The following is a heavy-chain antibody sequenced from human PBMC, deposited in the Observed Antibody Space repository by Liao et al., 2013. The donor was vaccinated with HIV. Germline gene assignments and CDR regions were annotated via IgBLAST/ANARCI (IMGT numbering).Heavy chain of an antibody. V-gene: IGHV4-4*07. J-gene: IGHJ1*01. CDR1: GVSITGYY. CDR3: ASERAAAVAEYVQH. D-gene: IGHD6-13*01. CDR2: IYTSGST. Sequence: QVQLQESGPGLVKPSETLSLKCTVSGVSITGYYWSWIRQPAGKGLEWIGRIYTSGSTIYNPSLKSRVKMSIDTSKSQFFLNLTSVTAADTAVYYCASERAAAVAEYVQHWGQGTLVTVSS.